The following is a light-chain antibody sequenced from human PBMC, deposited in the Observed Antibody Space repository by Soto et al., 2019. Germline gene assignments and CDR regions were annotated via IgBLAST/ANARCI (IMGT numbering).Light chain of an antibody. CDR1: SSDVGSYNL. CDR3: CSYAGGGSYV. J-gene: IGLJ1*01. CDR2: EGS. Sequence: ALTQPASVSGSPGQSITISCTGSSSDVGSYNLVSWYQQHPGKAPKLMIYEGSKRPSGVSNRFSGSKSGNTASLTISGLQAEDEADYYCCSYAGGGSYVFGPGTKLTVL. V-gene: IGLV2-23*01.